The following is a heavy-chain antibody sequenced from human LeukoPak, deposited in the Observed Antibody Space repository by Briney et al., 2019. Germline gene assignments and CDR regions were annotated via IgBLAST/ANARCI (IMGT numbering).Heavy chain of an antibody. D-gene: IGHD2-15*01. CDR3: ARDLWLAVAATDY. V-gene: IGHV3-48*01. Sequence: GGSLRLSCAASGFTFSSYAMGWVRQTPGKGLEWVSYISSSGSTIYYADSVKGRFTISRDNARNSLYLQMNSLRAEDTALYYCARDLWLAVAATDYWGQGTLVTVSS. CDR1: GFTFSSYA. CDR2: ISSSGSTI. J-gene: IGHJ4*02.